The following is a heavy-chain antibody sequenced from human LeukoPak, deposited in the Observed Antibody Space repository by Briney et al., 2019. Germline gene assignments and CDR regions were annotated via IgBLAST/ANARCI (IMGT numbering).Heavy chain of an antibody. J-gene: IGHJ4*02. CDR2: IYYSGTT. D-gene: IGHD2-2*01. CDR3: ARRGRSSTDPFEY. CDR1: GGSINTYY. V-gene: IGHV4-59*08. Sequence: SETLSLTCTDSGGSINTYYWYWIRQPPGKGLEWIGYIYYSGTTKYSTSLKSRVTLSLDTPKNQIFLRLTSVTAADTAVYYCARRGRSSTDPFEYWGQGTLVTVSS.